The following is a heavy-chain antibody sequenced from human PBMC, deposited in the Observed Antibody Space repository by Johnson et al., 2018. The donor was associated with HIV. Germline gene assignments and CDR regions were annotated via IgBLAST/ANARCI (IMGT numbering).Heavy chain of an antibody. CDR2: IRSKTDGETT. D-gene: IGHD3-10*01. J-gene: IGHJ3*01. CDR3: TTKLITIDAFDL. CDR1: GFTFSNAW. Sequence: EQLVESGGGLVKPGGSLRLSCAATGFTFSNAWMSWVRQVPGKGLEWVGRIRSKTDGETTDYAAPVEGRFTISRDDSKNTLYLQMNSLNTEDTAVYYCTTKLITIDAFDLWGQGTRVTVSS. V-gene: IGHV3-15*01.